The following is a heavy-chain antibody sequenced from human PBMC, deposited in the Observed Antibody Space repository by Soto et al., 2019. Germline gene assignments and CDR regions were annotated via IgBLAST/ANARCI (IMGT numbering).Heavy chain of an antibody. V-gene: IGHV3-53*01. CDR2: LSDGGSS. CDR1: EFSVSSTY. D-gene: IGHD5-12*01. CDR3: SRDFASGGYDF. J-gene: IGHJ4*02. Sequence: PGGSLRLSCAASEFSVSSTYMSWVRQAPGKGLEWVSTLSDGGSSHYADSVTGRFSVSRDNSKNTLYLQMSGLRADDTAIYYCSRDFASGGYDFRGQGTQVTVSS.